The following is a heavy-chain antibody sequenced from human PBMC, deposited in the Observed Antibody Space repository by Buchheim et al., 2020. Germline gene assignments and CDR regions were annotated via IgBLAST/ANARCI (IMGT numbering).Heavy chain of an antibody. J-gene: IGHJ6*02. V-gene: IGHV4-39*07. CDR1: GGSISSSSYY. D-gene: IGHD3-22*01. CDR3: ARATYDSSGYYYANYYYYGMDV. Sequence: QLQLQESGPGLVKPSETLSLTCTVSGGSISSSSYYWGWIRQPPGKGLEWIGSIYYSGSTYYNPSLKSRVTISVDTSKNQFSLKLSSVTAADTAVYYCARATYDSSGYYYANYYYYGMDVWGQGTT. CDR2: IYYSGST.